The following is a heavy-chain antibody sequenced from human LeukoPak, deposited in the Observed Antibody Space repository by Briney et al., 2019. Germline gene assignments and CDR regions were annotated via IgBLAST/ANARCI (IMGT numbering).Heavy chain of an antibody. J-gene: IGHJ6*02. CDR2: MNPNSGNT. Sequence: GASVKVSCKASGYTFTSYDINWVRQATGQGLEWMGWMNPNSGNTGYAQKFQGRVTMTRNTSISIAYMELSSLRSEDTAVYYCARGAGDAYYYYYGMDVWGQGTTVTVSS. CDR3: ARGAGDAYYYYYGMDV. CDR1: GYTFTSYD. D-gene: IGHD7-27*01. V-gene: IGHV1-8*01.